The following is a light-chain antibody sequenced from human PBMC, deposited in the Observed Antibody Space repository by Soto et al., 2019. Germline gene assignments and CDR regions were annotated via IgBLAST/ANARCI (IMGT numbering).Light chain of an antibody. CDR1: SSDVGGYNY. J-gene: IGLJ1*01. CDR3: SSYISTSTLNV. Sequence: QSALTQPASVSGSPGHSITISCSGTSSDVGGYNYVSWYQQHPGKAPKLMIYDVSNRPSGVSNRFSGSKSGNTASLTISVLQAEDEADYYCSSYISTSTLNVFGTGTKLTVL. CDR2: DVS. V-gene: IGLV2-14*03.